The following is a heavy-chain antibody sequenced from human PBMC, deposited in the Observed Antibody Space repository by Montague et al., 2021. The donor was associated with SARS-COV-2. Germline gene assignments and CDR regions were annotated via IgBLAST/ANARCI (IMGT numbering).Heavy chain of an antibody. Sequence: SETLSLTCIVYGGSSSGYHWSWIRQPPGKGLEWIGEINHNGSTTYTPSLKSRVTISIDTSKNQFSLKLNSVTAADTAVYYCARGPVPAAFDIWGQGTMVTVSS. D-gene: IGHD2-2*01. CDR2: INHNGST. CDR3: ARGPVPAAFDI. V-gene: IGHV4-34*01. CDR1: GGSSSGYH. J-gene: IGHJ3*02.